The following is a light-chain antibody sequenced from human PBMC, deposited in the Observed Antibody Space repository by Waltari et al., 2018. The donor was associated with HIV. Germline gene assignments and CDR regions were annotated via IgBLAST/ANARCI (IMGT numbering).Light chain of an antibody. Sequence: DIQMTQSPSTLSASVGDRVTITCRASQSVSSWLAWYQQKTGKAPKLLIYKASSLESGVPSRFSGSGSGTEFTLTISSLQPDDFATYYCQQYDNYLTFGPGTKVDIK. CDR3: QQYDNYLT. CDR1: QSVSSW. J-gene: IGKJ3*01. CDR2: KAS. V-gene: IGKV1-5*03.